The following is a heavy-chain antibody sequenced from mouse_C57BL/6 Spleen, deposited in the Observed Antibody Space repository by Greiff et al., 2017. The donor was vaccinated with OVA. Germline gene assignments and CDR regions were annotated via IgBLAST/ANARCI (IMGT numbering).Heavy chain of an antibody. Sequence: DVKLVESGPGLVKPSQSLSLTCSVTGYSITSGYYWNWIRQFPGNKLEWMGYISYDGSNNYNPSLKNRISITRDTSKNQFFLKLNSVTTEDTATYYCARDTVVVRGYCDVWGTGTTVTVSS. D-gene: IGHD1-1*01. CDR3: ARDTVVVRGYCDV. CDR1: GYSITSGYY. J-gene: IGHJ1*03. CDR2: ISYDGSN. V-gene: IGHV3-6*01.